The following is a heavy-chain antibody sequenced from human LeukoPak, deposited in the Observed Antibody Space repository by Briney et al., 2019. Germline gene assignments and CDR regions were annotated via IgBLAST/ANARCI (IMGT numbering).Heavy chain of an antibody. J-gene: IGHJ4*02. CDR2: ISSSSSYI. V-gene: IGHV3-21*01. Sequence: GGSLRLSCAASGFTFSSYSMNWVRQAPGKGLEWVSSISSSSSYIYYADPVKGRFTISRDNAKNSLYPQMNSLRAEDTAVYYCAREGSGTYYFDYWGQGTLVTVSS. D-gene: IGHD3-10*01. CDR3: AREGSGTYYFDY. CDR1: GFTFSSYS.